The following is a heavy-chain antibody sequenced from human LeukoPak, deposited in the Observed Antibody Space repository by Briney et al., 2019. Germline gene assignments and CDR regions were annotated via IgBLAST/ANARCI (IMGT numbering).Heavy chain of an antibody. V-gene: IGHV1-18*01. CDR2: ISAYNGNT. Sequence: GASVKVSCKASGYTFTSYGISWVRQAPGQGLEWMGWISAYNGNTNYAQKLQGRVTMTTDTSTSTAYMELRSLRSDDTAVYYCVRYCSGGGCYYYGMDVWGQGTTVTVPS. J-gene: IGHJ6*02. CDR1: GYTFTSYG. CDR3: VRYCSGGGCYYYGMDV. D-gene: IGHD2-15*01.